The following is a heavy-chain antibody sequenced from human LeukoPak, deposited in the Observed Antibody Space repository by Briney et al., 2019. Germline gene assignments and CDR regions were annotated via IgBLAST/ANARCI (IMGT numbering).Heavy chain of an antibody. V-gene: IGHV1-8*01. Sequence: ASVKVSCKASGYTLTSYDINWVRQATGQGLEWMGWMNPNSGRTGYAQNFQGRITITRNTPISTAYMELSSLRSEDTAVYYCTGETSSRYFDYWGQGTLVTVSS. CDR3: TGETSSRYFDY. CDR1: GYTLTSYD. CDR2: MNPNSGRT. J-gene: IGHJ4*02.